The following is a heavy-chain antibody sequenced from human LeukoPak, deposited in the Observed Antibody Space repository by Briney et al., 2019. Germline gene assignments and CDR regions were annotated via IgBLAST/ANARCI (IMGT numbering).Heavy chain of an antibody. J-gene: IGHJ5*02. CDR2: INPNSGGT. V-gene: IGHV1-2*06. Sequence: ASVKVSCKASGYTFTGYYMHWVRQAPGQGLEWMGRINPNSGGTNYAQKFQGRVTMTRDTSISTAYMELSRLRSDDTAVYYCARDKAVVAATFWFDPWGQGTLVTVYS. CDR3: ARDKAVVAATFWFDP. D-gene: IGHD2-15*01. CDR1: GYTFTGYY.